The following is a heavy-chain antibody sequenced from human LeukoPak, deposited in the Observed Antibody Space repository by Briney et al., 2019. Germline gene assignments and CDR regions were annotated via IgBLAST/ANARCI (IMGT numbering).Heavy chain of an antibody. J-gene: IGHJ5*02. V-gene: IGHV1-2*02. CDR3: ARTREYSSTWFFPPFDP. CDR1: GYTFTGYY. D-gene: IGHD6-13*01. CDR2: MNPNSGRT. Sequence: ASVKVSCKASGYTFTGYYMNWVRQAPGQGLERMGWMNPNSGRTNYAHNFQGRVTLTRDPSISTAYMELTGLTSNDTGVYYCARTREYSSTWFFPPFDPWGQGTLVTVSS.